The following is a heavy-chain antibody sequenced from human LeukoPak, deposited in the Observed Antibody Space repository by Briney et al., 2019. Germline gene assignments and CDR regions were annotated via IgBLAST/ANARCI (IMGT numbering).Heavy chain of an antibody. J-gene: IGHJ4*02. CDR2: INPNSGGT. Sequence: ASVKVSCNASGYTFTGYYMHWVRQAPGQGLEWMGWINPNSGGTNYAQKFQGWVTMTRDTSISTAYMELSRLRSDDTAVYYCARQTHEKDTAMEFFDYWGQGTLVTVSS. CDR1: GYTFTGYY. CDR3: ARQTHEKDTAMEFFDY. V-gene: IGHV1-2*04. D-gene: IGHD5-18*01.